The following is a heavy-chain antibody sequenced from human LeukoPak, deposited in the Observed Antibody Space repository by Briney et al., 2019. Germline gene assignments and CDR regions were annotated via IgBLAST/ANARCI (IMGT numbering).Heavy chain of an antibody. V-gene: IGHV3-30*04. CDR1: GFTFSSYA. CDR2: ISYDGSNK. D-gene: IGHD1-26*01. Sequence: GRSLRLSCAASGFTFSSYAMHWVRQAPGKGLEGVAVISYDGSNKNYADPVKGRFTISGDTSKNTLYLQMNSLRAEDTSVYYCARALKGLRRRIGGTSTFEYSYYMDVWGKGTTVTISS. J-gene: IGHJ6*03. CDR3: ARALKGLRRRIGGTSTFEYSYYMDV.